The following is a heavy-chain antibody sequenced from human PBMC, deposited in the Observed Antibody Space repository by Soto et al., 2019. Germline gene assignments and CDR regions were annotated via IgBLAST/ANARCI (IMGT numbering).Heavy chain of an antibody. Sequence: EVQLLESGGGLVQPGGSLRLSCAASGFTFSSYAMSWVRQAPGKGLEWVSAISGSGGSTYAADYVKGRFTISRDNYKNTLYQKMNSMRAEDTAVYYCANGFYYGMDVWGQGTTVTVSS. CDR2: ISGSGGST. CDR3: ANGFYYGMDV. V-gene: IGHV3-23*01. CDR1: GFTFSSYA. J-gene: IGHJ6*02. D-gene: IGHD6-25*01.